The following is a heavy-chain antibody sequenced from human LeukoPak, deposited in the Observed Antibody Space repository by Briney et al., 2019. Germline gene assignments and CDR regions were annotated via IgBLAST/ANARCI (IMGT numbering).Heavy chain of an antibody. D-gene: IGHD1-26*01. V-gene: IGHV4-39*01. CDR2: IYYSGST. CDR3: ARGELRAFSVDY. J-gene: IGHJ4*02. Sequence: PSETLSLTCTVSGGSISSSSYYWGWLRQPPGKGLEWIGSIYYSGSTYYNPSLKSRVTISADTSKNQFSLKLSSVTAADTAVYYCARGELRAFSVDYWGQGTLVTVSS. CDR1: GGSISSSSYY.